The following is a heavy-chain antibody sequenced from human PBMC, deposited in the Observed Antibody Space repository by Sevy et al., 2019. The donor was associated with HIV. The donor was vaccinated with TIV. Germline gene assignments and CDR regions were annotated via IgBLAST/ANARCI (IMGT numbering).Heavy chain of an antibody. J-gene: IGHJ6*02. D-gene: IGHD4-17*01. V-gene: IGHV3-53*01. CDR3: ATCSSGDSYYYGMDV. Sequence: GGSLRLSCAASGFSVSTNYMNWVRQAPGKGLEWVSVVYSGGRTEYADSVKGRFTIFRDISKNALFLELSSLTAEDTAVYYCATCSSGDSYYYGMDVWGQGTTVTVSS. CDR1: GFSVSTNY. CDR2: VYSGGRT.